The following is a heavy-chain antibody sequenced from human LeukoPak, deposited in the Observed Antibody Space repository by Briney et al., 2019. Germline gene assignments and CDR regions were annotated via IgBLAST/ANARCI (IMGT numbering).Heavy chain of an antibody. CDR1: GYIFTGYY. V-gene: IGHV1-46*01. CDR3: ARDFASGSYYYDC. J-gene: IGHJ4*02. CDR2: LNPSGGST. D-gene: IGHD1-26*01. Sequence: ASVKVSCKASGYIFTGYYMHWVRQAPGQGLEWMGILNPSGGSTTYAQKFQGRLTMTRDLSTSTVYMELSSLRSDDTAVYYCARDFASGSYYYDCWGQGTLVTVSS.